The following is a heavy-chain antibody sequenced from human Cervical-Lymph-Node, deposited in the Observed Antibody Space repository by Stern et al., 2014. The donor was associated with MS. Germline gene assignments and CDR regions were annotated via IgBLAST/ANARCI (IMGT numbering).Heavy chain of an antibody. D-gene: IGHD3/OR15-3a*01. CDR3: ASGTGSKRPTGNY. CDR2: INPCGDSA. CDR1: GYTFTSHY. V-gene: IGHV1-46*01. J-gene: IGHJ4*02. Sequence: LVESGAEVKKPGASVKVSCKASGYTFTSHYMHWVRQAPGQGLEWVGIINPCGDSASYAQKSQGRVTMTRDTSTSTVYMELSSPRSEDTAVYYCASGTGSKRPTGNYWGQGTLVTVSS.